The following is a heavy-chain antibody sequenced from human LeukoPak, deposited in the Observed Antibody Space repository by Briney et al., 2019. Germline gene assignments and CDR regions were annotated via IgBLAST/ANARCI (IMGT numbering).Heavy chain of an antibody. D-gene: IGHD2-8*01. V-gene: IGHV1-69*04. Sequence: SVKVSCKASGGTFSSYAISWVRQAPGQGLEWMGRIIPILGIANYAQKFQGRVTITADKSTSTAYMELSSLRSEDTAVYYCARDRVADIVLMVYAPDGMDVWGQGTTVTVSS. CDR2: IIPILGIA. CDR3: ARDRVADIVLMVYAPDGMDV. CDR1: GGTFSSYA. J-gene: IGHJ6*02.